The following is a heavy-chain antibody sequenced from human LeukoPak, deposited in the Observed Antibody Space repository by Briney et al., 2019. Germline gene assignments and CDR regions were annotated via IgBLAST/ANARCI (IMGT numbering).Heavy chain of an antibody. D-gene: IGHD3-3*01. CDR2: IYSSGST. J-gene: IGHJ4*02. Sequence: PSETLSLTCTVSGGSISSYYWSWIRQPPGKGLEWIGYIYSSGSTTYNPSLKSRVTISVDTSKNQFSLKLSSVTAADTAVYYCAREGGFYRPLDYSGQGTLVTVSS. CDR3: AREGGFYRPLDY. CDR1: GGSISSYY. V-gene: IGHV4-4*08.